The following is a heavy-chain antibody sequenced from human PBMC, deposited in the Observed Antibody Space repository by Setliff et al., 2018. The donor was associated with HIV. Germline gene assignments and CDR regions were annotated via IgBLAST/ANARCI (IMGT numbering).Heavy chain of an antibody. V-gene: IGHV4-39*07. J-gene: IGHJ2*01. CDR3: ARHDGTNCGGDCSLLGYFDL. Sequence: PSETLSLTCTVSGDSLSSTGDHWGWIRQPPGRGLEWIGNVYSSGSTYYNPSLKSRVTISVDTSKNQFSLKVISVTAADTAVYYCARHDGTNCGGDCSLLGYFDLWGRGTLVTVSS. D-gene: IGHD2-21*02. CDR1: GDSLSSTGDH. CDR2: VYSSGST.